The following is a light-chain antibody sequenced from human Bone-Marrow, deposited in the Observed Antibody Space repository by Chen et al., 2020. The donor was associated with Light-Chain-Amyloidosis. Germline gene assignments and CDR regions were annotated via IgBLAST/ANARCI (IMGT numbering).Light chain of an antibody. CDR2: DNN. J-gene: IGLJ2*01. CDR1: NSNIGNNH. CDR3: GTWDSSLSGVI. Sequence: QSVLTQPPSVSAAPGQKVTISCSGSNSNIGNNHVSWYQQFPGTAPKLLIYDNNKRPSGIPDRFSGSKSGTSDSLGITGLQTGDEADYYCGTWDSSLSGVIFGGGTELTVL. V-gene: IGLV1-51*01.